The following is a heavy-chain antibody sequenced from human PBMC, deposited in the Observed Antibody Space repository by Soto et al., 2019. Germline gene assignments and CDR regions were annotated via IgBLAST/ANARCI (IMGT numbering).Heavy chain of an antibody. CDR1: GYTFTSHG. J-gene: IGHJ4*02. Sequence: ASVKVSCKASGYTFTSHGFTWVRQAPGQGLEWMGWISIYNGNTHYAQKFQGRLTLTTDTATSTAYMELRSLTSDDTAVYFCARSRMAPDPVAFWGQGTRVTVSS. D-gene: IGHD2-8*01. CDR3: ARSRMAPDPVAF. CDR2: ISIYNGNT. V-gene: IGHV1-18*04.